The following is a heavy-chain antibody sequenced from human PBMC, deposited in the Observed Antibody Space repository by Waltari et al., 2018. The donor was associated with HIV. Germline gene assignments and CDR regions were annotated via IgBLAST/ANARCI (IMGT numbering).Heavy chain of an antibody. Sequence: DVKLTESGGGLVPPGGSLRLSCAESGIGVRSNYVRWVRQVPGKGVDVCSVCYSDGAVYYADNAKGISIISRETSNNFVYLQLSSLGFEYSAVYCCAADRGGNLWSAHTLGFLDYWSQATLLSVSS. J-gene: IGHJ4*02. CDR2: CYSDGAV. V-gene: IGHV3-66*01. CDR1: GIGVRSNY. CDR3: AADRGGNLWSAHTLGFLDY. D-gene: IGHD3-3*01.